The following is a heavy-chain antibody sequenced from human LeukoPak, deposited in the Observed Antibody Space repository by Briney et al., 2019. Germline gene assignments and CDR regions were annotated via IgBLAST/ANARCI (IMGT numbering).Heavy chain of an antibody. V-gene: IGHV3-7*03. CDR1: GFTLSNHW. CDR2: VNRDGSET. CDR3: ARNNGMDV. Sequence: GGSLRLSCAASGFTLSNHWMTWVRQVPGRGPEWVANVNRDGSETYYLDPVKGRFTISKDNAKNSLYLQMNSLRAEDTALYHCARNNGMDVWGQGTTVIVSS. J-gene: IGHJ6*02.